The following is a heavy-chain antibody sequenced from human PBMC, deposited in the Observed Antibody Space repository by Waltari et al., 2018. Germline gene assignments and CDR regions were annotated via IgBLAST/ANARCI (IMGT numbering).Heavy chain of an antibody. J-gene: IGHJ4*02. CDR2: IYSGGTT. D-gene: IGHD2-21*02. Sequence: EVQLVESGGGLIQPGVSLRLSCVASGVTVSNNYMTWLRQAPGKGLGLVSVIYSGGTTYYAESVGGRFTISRDGSKNTVYLQMNSLRAEDTAVYFCARNQVETALGYWGQGTLVTVSS. CDR3: ARNQVETALGY. V-gene: IGHV3-53*01. CDR1: GVTVSNNY.